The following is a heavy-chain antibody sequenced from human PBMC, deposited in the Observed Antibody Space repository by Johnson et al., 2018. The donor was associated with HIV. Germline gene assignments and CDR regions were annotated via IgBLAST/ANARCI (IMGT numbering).Heavy chain of an antibody. Sequence: EQLVESGGGVERPGGSLRLSCVGSGFMFDDYGMSWVRQVPGKGLEWVSGIDWTGASTGYADSVQGRFTISRDNAKNSLYLQMNSLRAEDTAVYYCAKARSSGQGAFDIWGQGTLVTVSS. D-gene: IGHD6-19*01. V-gene: IGHV3-20*04. CDR2: IDWTGAST. CDR3: AKARSSGQGAFDI. J-gene: IGHJ3*02. CDR1: GFMFDDYG.